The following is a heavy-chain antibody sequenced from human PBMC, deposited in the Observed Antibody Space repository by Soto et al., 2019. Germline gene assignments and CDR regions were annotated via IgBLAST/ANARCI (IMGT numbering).Heavy chain of an antibody. J-gene: IGHJ5*02. CDR1: GGSISSSSFH. Sequence: QLQLQESGPGLVKPSETLSLTCTVSGGSISSSSFHWGWIRQPPGKGLEWIGSIYYSGSTYYSPCLKGRVTISVDTSKNHFSLKLRSVTAADTAVYYCARRERAAGTDWWFDPWGQGTLVTVSS. V-gene: IGHV4-39*01. D-gene: IGHD6-13*01. CDR2: IYYSGST. CDR3: ARRERAAGTDWWFDP.